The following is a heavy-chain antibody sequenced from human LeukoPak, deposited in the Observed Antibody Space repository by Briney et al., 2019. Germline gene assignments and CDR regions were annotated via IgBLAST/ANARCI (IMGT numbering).Heavy chain of an antibody. V-gene: IGHV4-39*07. D-gene: IGHD6-13*01. CDR3: ARDSSSWSRHFDY. J-gene: IGHJ4*02. CDR1: VGSISSSSYY. CDR2: IYYSGST. Sequence: SETLSLTCTVSVGSISSSSYYWGWVRQPPGKGLEWIGSIYYSGSTYYNPSLKSRVTISVDTSKNQFSLKLSSVTAADTAVYYCARDSSSWSRHFDYWGQGTLVTVSS.